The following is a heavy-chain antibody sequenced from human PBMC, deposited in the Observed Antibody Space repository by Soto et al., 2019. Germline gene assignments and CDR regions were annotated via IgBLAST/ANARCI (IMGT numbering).Heavy chain of an antibody. CDR3: ARRQISPPTRGAASARGGMDV. CDR2: IWNDGNGY. CDR1: GFTFNNYG. Sequence: QVQLVESGGGVVQPGRSLKLSCAASGFTFNNYGMHWVRQAPGKGLEWVAVIWNDGNGYYYANSMKGRFTISRDNSKNTLYLQMSSLRVEDTAVYYCARRQISPPTRGAASARGGMDVWGQGTTVTVSS. D-gene: IGHD6-13*01. V-gene: IGHV3-33*01. J-gene: IGHJ6*02.